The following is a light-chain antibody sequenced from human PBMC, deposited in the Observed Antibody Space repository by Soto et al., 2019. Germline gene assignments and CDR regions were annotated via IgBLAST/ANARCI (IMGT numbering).Light chain of an antibody. CDR3: MQPLQSWT. J-gene: IGKJ1*01. CDR1: QSLLHSNGYNY. Sequence: DIVITQSPLSLPVTPGEPASISCRSSQSLLHSNGYNYLDWYLQXPGQSPXXLIYLGSNRASGVPDRLSGSGSGTDFTLKISRVEAEDAGVYYCMQPLQSWTFGQGTKVDIK. CDR2: LGS. V-gene: IGKV2-28*01.